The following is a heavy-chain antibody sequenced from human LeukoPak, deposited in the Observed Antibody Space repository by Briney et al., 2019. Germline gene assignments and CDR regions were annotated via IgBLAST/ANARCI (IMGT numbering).Heavy chain of an antibody. CDR2: IRDSGGNT. CDR3: ASCGGDCYDAFDI. Sequence: GGSLRLSCAASGFTFSSYALSWVRQAPGKGLEWVSDIRDSGGNTFYADSVKGRFTTSRDNSKDTLYLQMNSLRAEDTALYYCASCGGDCYDAFDIWGQGTMVTVSS. J-gene: IGHJ3*02. V-gene: IGHV3-23*01. D-gene: IGHD2-21*02. CDR1: GFTFSSYA.